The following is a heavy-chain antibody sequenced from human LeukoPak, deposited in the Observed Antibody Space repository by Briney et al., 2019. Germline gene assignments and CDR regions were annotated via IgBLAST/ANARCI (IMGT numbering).Heavy chain of an antibody. D-gene: IGHD6-25*01. CDR1: SGSISSSNYY. CDR2: IYYSGIS. CDR3: ARRSYSSAWGEGFDY. Sequence: SETLSLTCTVSSGSISSSNYYWGWIRQPPGKELEWIGRIYYSGISYYNPSLKSRVTISVDTSKNQFSLKLTSVTAADTAVYYCARRSYSSAWGEGFDYWGQGTLVTVSS. J-gene: IGHJ4*02. V-gene: IGHV4-39*01.